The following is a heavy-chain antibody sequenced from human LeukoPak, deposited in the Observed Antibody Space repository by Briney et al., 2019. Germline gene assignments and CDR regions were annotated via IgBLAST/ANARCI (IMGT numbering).Heavy chain of an antibody. D-gene: IGHD3-10*01. CDR1: GGSISSSSYY. CDR3: ARGEFYMVRGFDY. J-gene: IGHJ4*02. CDR2: IYYSGST. V-gene: IGHV4-39*07. Sequence: KPSETLSLTCTVSGGSISSSSYYWGWIRQPPGKGLEWIGSIYYSGSTYYNPSLKSRVTISVDTSKNQFSLKLSSVTAADTAVYYCARGEFYMVRGFDYWGQGTLVTVSS.